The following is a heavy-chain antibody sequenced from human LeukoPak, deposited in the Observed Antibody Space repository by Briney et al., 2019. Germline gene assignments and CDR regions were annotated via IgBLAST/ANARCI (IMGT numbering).Heavy chain of an antibody. Sequence: ASVKVSCKVSEYTLTELSMHWVRQAPGKGLEWMGGFDPEDGETIYAQKFQGRVTMTEDTSTDTAYMELSSLRSEDTAVYYCATDLKASVLSMVRGVSYWGQGTLVTVSS. CDR2: FDPEDGET. D-gene: IGHD3-10*01. V-gene: IGHV1-24*01. CDR1: EYTLTELS. CDR3: ATDLKASVLSMVRGVSY. J-gene: IGHJ4*02.